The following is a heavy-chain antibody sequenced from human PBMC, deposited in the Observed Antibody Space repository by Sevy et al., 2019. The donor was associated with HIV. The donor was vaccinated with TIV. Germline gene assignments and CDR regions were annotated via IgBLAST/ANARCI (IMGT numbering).Heavy chain of an antibody. D-gene: IGHD3-10*01. J-gene: IGHJ3*02. CDR2: INQDESEK. CDR3: ATKGGSRPNYAFDT. Sequence: GGSLRLSCAASGFSFSWYWMSWFRQTPEKGLEWVAKINQDESEKNYVDSVRGRFTISRDNAKNSLYQHMNSLRVDEKAAYYRATKGGSRPNYAFDTWGQGTMVTVSS. V-gene: IGHV3-7*01. CDR1: GFSFSWYW.